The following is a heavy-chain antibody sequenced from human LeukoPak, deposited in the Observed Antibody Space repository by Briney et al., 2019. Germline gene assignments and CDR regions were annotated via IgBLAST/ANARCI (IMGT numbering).Heavy chain of an antibody. V-gene: IGHV4-39*01. Sequence: PSETLSLTCTVSGGSISSSSYYWGWIRQPPGKGLEWIGSIYYSGSTYYNPSLKSRVTISVDTSKNQFSLKLSSVTAADTAVYYCASTGYDFWSGYLYYFDYWGQGTLVTVSS. CDR3: ASTGYDFWSGYLYYFDY. CDR2: IYYSGST. D-gene: IGHD3-3*01. J-gene: IGHJ4*02. CDR1: GGSISSSSYY.